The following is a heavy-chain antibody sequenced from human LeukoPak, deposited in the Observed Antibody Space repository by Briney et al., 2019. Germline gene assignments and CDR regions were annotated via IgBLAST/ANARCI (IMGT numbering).Heavy chain of an antibody. CDR2: IWYDGSNK. CDR3: AGDPSSSNSGEIPFDY. D-gene: IGHD6-13*01. V-gene: IGHV3-33*01. CDR1: GFTFSSYG. J-gene: IGHJ4*02. Sequence: GGSLRLSCAASGFTFSSYGMHWVRQAPGKGLEWVAVIWYDGSNKYYADSVKGRFTISRDNSKNTLYLQMNSLRAEDTAVYYCAGDPSSSNSGEIPFDYWGQGTLVTVSS.